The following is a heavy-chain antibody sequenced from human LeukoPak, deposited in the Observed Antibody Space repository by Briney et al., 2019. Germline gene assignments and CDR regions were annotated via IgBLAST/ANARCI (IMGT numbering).Heavy chain of an antibody. V-gene: IGHV4-30-4*01. CDR3: ARGHCSSTSCFYFDY. Sequence: SETLSLTCTVSGGSISSGDYYWSWIRQPPGKGLEWIGYVHYSGTTYYNPSLKSLLTISVDTSKNQFSLKLSSVTAADTAVYYCARGHCSSTSCFYFDYWGQGTLVTVSS. D-gene: IGHD2-2*01. J-gene: IGHJ4*02. CDR2: VHYSGTT. CDR1: GGSISSGDYY.